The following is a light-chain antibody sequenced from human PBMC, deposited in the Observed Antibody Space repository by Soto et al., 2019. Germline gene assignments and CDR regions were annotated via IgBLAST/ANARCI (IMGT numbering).Light chain of an antibody. J-gene: IGKJ1*01. CDR1: QSLLHITGETF. Sequence: VMTQTPLSLSVAPGQPASISCRSSQSLLHITGETFLFWYLQKPGQSPQLLIYEVSTRVSGVPDRFSGSGSGTDFTLEISRVETEDVATYYCQKYVGVPWAFGQGTKVDIK. V-gene: IGKV2-29*01. CDR2: EVS. CDR3: QKYVGVPWA.